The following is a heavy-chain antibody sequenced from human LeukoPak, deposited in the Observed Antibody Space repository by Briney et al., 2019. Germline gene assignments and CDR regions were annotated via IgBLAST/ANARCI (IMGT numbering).Heavy chain of an antibody. CDR1: GGSISSGGYY. J-gene: IGHJ2*01. D-gene: IGHD3-22*01. CDR2: IYYSGST. Sequence: PSETLSLTCTVSGGSISSGGYYWSWIRQHLGTGLEWIGYIYYSGSTYYNPSLKSRVTISVDTSKNQFSLKLSSVTAADTAVYYCARGPYDSSGADWYFDLWGRGTLVTVSS. CDR3: ARGPYDSSGADWYFDL. V-gene: IGHV4-31*03.